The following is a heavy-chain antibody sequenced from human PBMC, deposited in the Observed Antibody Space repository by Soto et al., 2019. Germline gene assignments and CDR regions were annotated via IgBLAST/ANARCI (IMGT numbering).Heavy chain of an antibody. J-gene: IGHJ3*01. D-gene: IGHD3-10*01. V-gene: IGHV3-9*01. CDR3: AKDRVRGRFGEASFDA. CDR2: ITWNTHKI. CDR1: GFTFDDYA. Sequence: EVQLVESGGGLVQPGRSLRLSCAPSGFTFDDYAMHWVRQAPGKGLEWVSGITWNTHKIAYADSVEGRFTISRDNAKNSLYLQMNSLRAEDTALYYCAKDRVRGRFGEASFDAWGQGTLVTVSS.